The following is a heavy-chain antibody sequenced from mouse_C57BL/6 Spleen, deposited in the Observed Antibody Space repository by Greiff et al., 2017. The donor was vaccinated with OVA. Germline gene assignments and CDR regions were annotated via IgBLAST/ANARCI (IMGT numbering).Heavy chain of an antibody. D-gene: IGHD2-3*01. V-gene: IGHV1-64*01. CDR1: GYTFTSYW. CDR3: ARTLDGSHFDY. J-gene: IGHJ2*01. Sequence: QVQLQQPGAELVKPGASVKLSCKASGYTFTSYWMHWVKQRPGQGLEWIGMIHPNSGSTNYNEKFKSKATLTVDKSSSTAYMQLSSLTSEDSAVYYCARTLDGSHFDYWGQGTTLTVSS. CDR2: IHPNSGST.